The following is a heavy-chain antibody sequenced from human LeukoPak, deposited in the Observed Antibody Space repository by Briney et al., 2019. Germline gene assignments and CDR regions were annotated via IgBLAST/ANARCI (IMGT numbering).Heavy chain of an antibody. D-gene: IGHD3-3*01. V-gene: IGHV3-21*04. CDR3: AKDPGVNYDFWSGSLSDAFDI. CDR2: ISSSSSYI. CDR1: GFTFSSYS. Sequence: GGSLRLSCAASGFTFSSYSMNWVRQAPGKGLEWVSSISSSSSYIYYADSVKGRFTISRDNAKNSLYLQMNSLRAEDTAVYYCAKDPGVNYDFWSGSLSDAFDIWGQGTMVTVSS. J-gene: IGHJ3*02.